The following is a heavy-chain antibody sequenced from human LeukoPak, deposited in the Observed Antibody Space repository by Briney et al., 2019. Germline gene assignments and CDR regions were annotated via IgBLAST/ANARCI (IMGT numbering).Heavy chain of an antibody. CDR1: GYSFTNYW. V-gene: IGHV5-51*01. J-gene: IGHJ1*01. Sequence: GESLKISCKGSGYSFTNYWIAWVRQMPGKGLEWMGIIYPGDSDTRYRPSFQGQVTISADRSINTAYLQWSSLKASDTAMYYCARRSTIAEYFQHWGQGTLVAVSS. CDR2: IYPGDSDT. D-gene: IGHD1-26*01. CDR3: ARRSTIAEYFQH.